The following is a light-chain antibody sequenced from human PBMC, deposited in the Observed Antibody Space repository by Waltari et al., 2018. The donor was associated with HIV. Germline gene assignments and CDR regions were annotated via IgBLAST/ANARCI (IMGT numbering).Light chain of an antibody. V-gene: IGKV3D-15*01. CDR2: GAS. Sequence: EIVMTQSPATLSVSPGERATLSCRASQSISSNLAWYQQKTGQAPRLLIHGASTRATGIPARFSGSGSVTEFTLTISSLQSEDFAVYYCQQYNNWPPQYTFGQWTKLEIK. CDR1: QSISSN. J-gene: IGKJ2*01. CDR3: QQYNNWPPQYT.